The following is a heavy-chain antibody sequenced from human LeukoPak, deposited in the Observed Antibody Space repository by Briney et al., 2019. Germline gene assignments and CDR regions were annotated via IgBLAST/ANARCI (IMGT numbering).Heavy chain of an antibody. CDR2: ISSSGSTI. CDR3: AREGAEQAFDI. D-gene: IGHD1-26*01. Sequence: PGGSLRLSCAASGFTFSSYEMNWVRQAPGKGLEWVSYISSSGSTIYYADSVKGRFTISRDNSKNTLYLQMNSLRTDDTAVHFCAREGAEQAFDIWGQGTMVTVSS. CDR1: GFTFSSYE. V-gene: IGHV3-48*03. J-gene: IGHJ3*02.